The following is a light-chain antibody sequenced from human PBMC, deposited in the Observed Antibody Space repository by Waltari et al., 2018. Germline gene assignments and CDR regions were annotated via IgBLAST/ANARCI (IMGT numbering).Light chain of an antibody. CDR3: SSYTSRSTLV. CDR1: SSDVGGYNY. V-gene: IGLV2-14*03. J-gene: IGLJ3*02. CDR2: DVS. Sequence: HSALTQPASVSGSPGQSITISCTGTSSDVGGYNYVSWYQQHPGKAPRLMIYDVSNRPSVVSNRFSGSKSGSTASMTISGLQAEDEADYYCSSYTSRSTLVFGGGTTLTVL.